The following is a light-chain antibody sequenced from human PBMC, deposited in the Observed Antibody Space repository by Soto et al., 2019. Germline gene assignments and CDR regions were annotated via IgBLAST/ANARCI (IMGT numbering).Light chain of an antibody. V-gene: IGLV1-51*02. J-gene: IGLJ1*01. CDR3: GTWDSSLSAYV. CDR2: END. Sequence: QSVLTQPPSVSAAPGQKVTISCSGSSSNIGSDYVSWSQQLPGTAPKLLIYENDKRPSGIPDRFSGSKSGTSATLDITGLQTGDEADYYCGTWDSSLSAYVFGTGNKVTVL. CDR1: SSNIGSDY.